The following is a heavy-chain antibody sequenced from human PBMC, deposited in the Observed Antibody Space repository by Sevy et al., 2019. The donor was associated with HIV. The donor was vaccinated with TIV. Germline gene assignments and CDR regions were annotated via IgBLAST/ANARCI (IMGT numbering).Heavy chain of an antibody. CDR1: GYTFMNYY. CDR3: VRDQGYGYGMDV. CDR2: TNPSGGST. J-gene: IGHJ6*02. D-gene: IGHD5-18*01. Sequence: ASVKVSCKASGYTFMNYYMHWVRQAPGQGLEWMGVTNPSGGSTTSAQKFQGRVTMTSDTSTSTVYMELSSLRSEDTAVYYCVRDQGYGYGMDVWGQGTTVTVSS. V-gene: IGHV1-46*03.